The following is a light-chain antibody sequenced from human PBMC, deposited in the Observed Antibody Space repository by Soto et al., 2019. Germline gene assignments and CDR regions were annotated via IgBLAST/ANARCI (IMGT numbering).Light chain of an antibody. J-gene: IGKJ1*01. V-gene: IGKV1-8*01. Sequence: AIRMTQSPSSLSASTGDRVTITCRASQGISSYLAWYQQKPGKATKLLIYAASTLQSGVPSRFSGSGPGTDFTLTISCLLSEDFSTYYYQQYYSYPPWTFGQGTKVEIK. CDR2: AAS. CDR3: QQYYSYPPWT. CDR1: QGISSY.